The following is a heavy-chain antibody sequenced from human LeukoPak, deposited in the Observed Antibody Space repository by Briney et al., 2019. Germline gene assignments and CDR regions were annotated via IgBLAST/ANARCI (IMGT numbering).Heavy chain of an antibody. J-gene: IGHJ4*02. CDR1: GFTFSSSA. D-gene: IGHD6-19*01. CDR2: LTGSGSDT. Sequence: GGSLRLSCAASGFTFSSSAMNWVRQAPGKGLEWVSALTGSGSDTYYTDSVKGRFTISRDNSKNTLYLQMNSVTAEDTAIYYCAKARAGNGLYCLAYWGQGTLVTVSS. V-gene: IGHV3-23*01. CDR3: AKARAGNGLYCLAY.